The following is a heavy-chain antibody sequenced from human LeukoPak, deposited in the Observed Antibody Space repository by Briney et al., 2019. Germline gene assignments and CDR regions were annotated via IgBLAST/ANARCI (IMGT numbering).Heavy chain of an antibody. CDR1: GGTFGSYA. CDR3: ASGSYPRSQVDY. V-gene: IGHV1-69*13. Sequence: EASVTVSCKPSGGTFGSYAISWVRQAPGQGLEWMGGIIPIFGTANYAQKFQGRVTITADESTSKAYMELSSLRSEDTAVYYCASGSYPRSQVDYWGQGTLVTVSS. J-gene: IGHJ4*02. CDR2: IIPIFGTA. D-gene: IGHD1-26*01.